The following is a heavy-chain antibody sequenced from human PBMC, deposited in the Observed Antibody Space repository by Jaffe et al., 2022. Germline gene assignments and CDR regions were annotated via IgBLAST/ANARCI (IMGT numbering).Heavy chain of an antibody. CDR1: GYSFSNHW. CDR2: IYPGDSDT. Sequence: EVQLVQSGSEVKKPGESLKISCKGSGYSFSNHWIAWVRQMPGKGLEWMGFIYPGDSDTGYGPSFQGQVIISADKSTSTAYLQWSSLKASDTAIYYCARVYCSGGSCYVPGGPFYFDYWGRGTLVTVSS. J-gene: IGHJ4*02. D-gene: IGHD2-15*01. CDR3: ARVYCSGGSCYVPGGPFYFDY. V-gene: IGHV5-51*03.